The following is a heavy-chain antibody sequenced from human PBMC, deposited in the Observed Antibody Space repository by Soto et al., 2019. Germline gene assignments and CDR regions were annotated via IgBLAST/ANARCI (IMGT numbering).Heavy chain of an antibody. J-gene: IGHJ5*02. Sequence: GGSLRLSCAASGFTFSSYGMHWVRQAPGKGLEWVAVIWYDGSNKYYADSVKGRFTISRDNSKNTLYLQMNSLRAEDTAVYYCARDLIGSRITIFGVVIIPFDPWGQGTLVTVSS. V-gene: IGHV3-33*01. CDR1: GFTFSSYG. CDR2: IWYDGSNK. CDR3: ARDLIGSRITIFGVVIIPFDP. D-gene: IGHD3-3*01.